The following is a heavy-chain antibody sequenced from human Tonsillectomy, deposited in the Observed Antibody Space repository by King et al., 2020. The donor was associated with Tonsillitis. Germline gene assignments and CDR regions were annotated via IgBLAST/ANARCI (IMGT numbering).Heavy chain of an antibody. V-gene: IGHV4-59*08. CDR3: ARLYSSDWGYFDY. CDR2: VYYSGST. CDR1: GGSISSYY. D-gene: IGHD6-19*01. Sequence: VQLQESGPGLVKPSETPSLTCTVSGGSISSYYWTWIRQPPGKGLEWIGYVYYSGSTDYNPSLKSRVTISVDTSNNQFSLKLSSVTAADTAVYYCARLYSSDWGYFDYWGQGTLVTVSS. J-gene: IGHJ4*02.